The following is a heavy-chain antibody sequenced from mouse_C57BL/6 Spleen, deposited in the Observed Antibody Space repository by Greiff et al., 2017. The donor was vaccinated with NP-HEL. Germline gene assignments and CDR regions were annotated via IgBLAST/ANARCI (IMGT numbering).Heavy chain of an antibody. J-gene: IGHJ4*01. D-gene: IGHD2-4*01. CDR2: IYPGDGDT. CDR3: ARRSPTYYDYDDAMDY. V-gene: IGHV1-80*01. CDR1: GYAFSSYW. Sequence: VQLQQSGAELVKPGASVKISCKASGYAFSSYWMNWVKQRPGKGLEWIGQIYPGDGDTNYNGKFKGKATLTADKSSSTAYMQLSSLTSEDSAVYFCARRSPTYYDYDDAMDYWGQGTSVTVSS.